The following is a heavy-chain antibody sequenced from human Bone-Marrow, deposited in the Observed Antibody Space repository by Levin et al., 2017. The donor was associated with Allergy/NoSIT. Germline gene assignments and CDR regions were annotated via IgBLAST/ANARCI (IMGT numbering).Heavy chain of an antibody. CDR2: INAGNGNT. J-gene: IGHJ4*02. CDR1: GYTFTSYA. D-gene: IGHD3-3*01. Sequence: ASVKVSCKASGYTFTSYAMHWVRQAPGQRLEWMGWINAGNGNTKYSQKFQGRVTITRDTSASTAYMELSSLRSEDTAVYYCARDSFTIFGVVIPPDYWGQGTLVTVSS. CDR3: ARDSFTIFGVVIPPDY. V-gene: IGHV1-3*01.